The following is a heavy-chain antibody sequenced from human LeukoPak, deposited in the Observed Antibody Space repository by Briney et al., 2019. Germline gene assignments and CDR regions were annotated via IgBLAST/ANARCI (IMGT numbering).Heavy chain of an antibody. Sequence: ASVKVSCKASGYTFTGYYMHWVRQAPGQGLEWMGWINPNSGGTNYAQKFQGRVTMTRDTSISTAYMELSRLRSDDTAVYYCARVYSGYDRRFDPWGQGTLVTVSS. J-gene: IGHJ5*02. CDR2: INPNSGGT. CDR3: ARVYSGYDRRFDP. D-gene: IGHD5-12*01. V-gene: IGHV1-2*02. CDR1: GYTFTGYY.